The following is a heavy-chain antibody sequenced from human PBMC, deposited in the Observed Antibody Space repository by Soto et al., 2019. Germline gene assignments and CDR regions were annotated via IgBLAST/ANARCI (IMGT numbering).Heavy chain of an antibody. CDR2: ISSSSSYI. Sequence: EVQLVESGGGLVKPGGSLRLSCAASGFTFSSYSMNWVRQAPGKGLEWVSSISSSSSYIYYADSVKGRFTISRDNAKNHLYLQMNSLRAEDTAVYYCARDGSGYSSGWYDEGAFDIWGQGTMVTVSS. J-gene: IGHJ3*02. CDR1: GFTFSSYS. D-gene: IGHD6-19*01. V-gene: IGHV3-21*01. CDR3: ARDGSGYSSGWYDEGAFDI.